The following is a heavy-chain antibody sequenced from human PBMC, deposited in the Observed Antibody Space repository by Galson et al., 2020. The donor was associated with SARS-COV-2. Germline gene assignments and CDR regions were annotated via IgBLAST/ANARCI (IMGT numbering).Heavy chain of an antibody. Sequence: GESLKISCAASGFTFSNYDMSWVRQGQGQGLEWISDISGSGATTDYADSVKGRFTISRDNSKNTLYLQMHSLRAEDTAVYYCAKPTYNDLLTVGDAFDIWGQGTMVTVSS. D-gene: IGHD3-9*01. CDR1: GFTFSNYD. CDR3: AKPTYNDLLTVGDAFDI. J-gene: IGHJ3*02. V-gene: IGHV3-23*01. CDR2: ISGSGATT.